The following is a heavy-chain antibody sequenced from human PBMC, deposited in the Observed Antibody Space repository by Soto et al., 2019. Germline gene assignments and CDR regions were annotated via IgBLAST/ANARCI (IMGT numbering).Heavy chain of an antibody. CDR1: GFTFTDYY. D-gene: IGHD6-25*01. J-gene: IGHJ4*02. CDR3: VSVARLAAH. CDR2: ISKGGTDT. Sequence: QVHLVESGGGLVRPGGSLRLSCAASGFTFTDYYMNWIRQSPGKGLEWVSYISKGGTDTNYADSVKGRFTISRDNAKNSVYLEMNSLRDEDTAVYYCVSVARLAAHWGQGTLVTVSS. V-gene: IGHV3-11*05.